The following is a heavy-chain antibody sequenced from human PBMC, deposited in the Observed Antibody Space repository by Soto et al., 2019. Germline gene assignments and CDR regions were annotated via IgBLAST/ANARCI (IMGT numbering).Heavy chain of an antibody. J-gene: IGHJ4*02. CDR2: IYYSGST. V-gene: IGHV4-59*01. CDR1: GGSISSYY. CDR3: ARGDIAAAAPFDY. Sequence: QVQLQESGPGLVKPSETLSLTCTVSGGSISSYYWSWIRQPPGKGLEWIGYIYYSGSTNYNPSLKRRGXXAXDXFKNQFSLKLSSVTAADTAVYYCARGDIAAAAPFDYWGQGTLVTVSS. D-gene: IGHD6-13*01.